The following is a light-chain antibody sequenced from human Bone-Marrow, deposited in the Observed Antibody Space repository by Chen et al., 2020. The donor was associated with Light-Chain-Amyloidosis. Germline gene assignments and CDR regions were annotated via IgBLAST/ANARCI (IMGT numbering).Light chain of an antibody. CDR2: GSS. J-gene: IGKJ4*01. Sequence: IVLTQSPGTLSLSPGEGANLSYRASQTISSNYLTRYQQKFGQAPRLLIYGSSSRATGIPDRFTGSGSGTDFTLTNNKLEQEDFAMYYGQQYGTSPLTFGGGTKVEIK. V-gene: IGKV3-20*01. CDR1: QTISSNY. CDR3: QQYGTSPLT.